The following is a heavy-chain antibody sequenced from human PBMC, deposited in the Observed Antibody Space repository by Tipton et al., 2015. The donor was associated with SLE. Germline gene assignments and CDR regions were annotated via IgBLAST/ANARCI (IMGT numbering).Heavy chain of an antibody. J-gene: IGHJ5*02. CDR1: GGSFSGYY. CDR2: INHGGST. V-gene: IGHV4-34*01. D-gene: IGHD2-21*01. CDR3: VRGHPHIVVLIGGGWFDP. Sequence: TLSLTCAVYGGSFSGYYWTWIRQPPGKGLEWIGEINHGGSTNYNPSLKSRVTISEDTSKNQFSLKLTSVTAADTAIYYCVRGHPHIVVLIGGGWFDPWGQGTLVTVS.